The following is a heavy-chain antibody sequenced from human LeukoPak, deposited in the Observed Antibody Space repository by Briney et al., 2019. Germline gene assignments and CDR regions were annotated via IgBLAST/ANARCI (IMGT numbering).Heavy chain of an antibody. Sequence: GASVKVSCKVSGYTLTELSMHWVRQAPGKGLEWMGGFDPEDGETIYAQKLQGRVTMTEDTSTDTAYMELSSLRSEDTAVYYCATASLMVRGVIMFFDYWSQGTLVTVSS. CDR2: FDPEDGET. J-gene: IGHJ4*02. D-gene: IGHD3-10*01. CDR1: GYTLTELS. V-gene: IGHV1-24*01. CDR3: ATASLMVRGVIMFFDY.